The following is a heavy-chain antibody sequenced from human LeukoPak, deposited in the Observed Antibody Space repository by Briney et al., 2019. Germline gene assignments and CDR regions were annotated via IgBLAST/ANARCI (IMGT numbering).Heavy chain of an antibody. Sequence: GGSLRLSCSASGFTFSRYEMNWVRQAPGKGLEWISYISGSGDTTYYADSVKGRFTISRDNAKNTLYLQMNSLRAEDTAVYSCAKNLLGSGAYSWYFDLWGRGTLVTVSS. D-gene: IGHD1-26*01. J-gene: IGHJ2*01. V-gene: IGHV3-48*03. CDR3: AKNLLGSGAYSWYFDL. CDR1: GFTFSRYE. CDR2: ISGSGDTT.